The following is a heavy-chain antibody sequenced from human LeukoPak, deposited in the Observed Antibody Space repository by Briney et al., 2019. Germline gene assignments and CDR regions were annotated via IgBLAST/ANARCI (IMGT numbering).Heavy chain of an antibody. CDR1: GFMFSSSE. CDR2: ISNSGSTI. Sequence: GGSLRLSCEASGFMFSSSEMNWVRQAPGKGLEWVAYISNSGSTIYYADSVKGRSTISRDNAKSSLSLQMNSLRAEDTAVYYCATSSWYYFDYWGRGTLVTVSS. D-gene: IGHD6-13*01. J-gene: IGHJ4*02. V-gene: IGHV3-48*03. CDR3: ATSSWYYFDY.